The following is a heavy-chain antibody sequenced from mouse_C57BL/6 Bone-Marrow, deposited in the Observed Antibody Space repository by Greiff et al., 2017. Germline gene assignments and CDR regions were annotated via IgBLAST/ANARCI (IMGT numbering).Heavy chain of an antibody. CDR1: GYSITSGYY. CDR2: ISYDGSN. Sequence: ESGPGLVKPSQSLSLTCSVTGYSITSGYYWNWIRQFPGNKLEWMGYISYDGSNNYNPSLKNRISITRDTSKNQFFLKLNSVTTEDTATYYCATTTVVAGDAMDYWGQGTSVTVSS. D-gene: IGHD1-1*01. V-gene: IGHV3-6*01. J-gene: IGHJ4*01. CDR3: ATTTVVAGDAMDY.